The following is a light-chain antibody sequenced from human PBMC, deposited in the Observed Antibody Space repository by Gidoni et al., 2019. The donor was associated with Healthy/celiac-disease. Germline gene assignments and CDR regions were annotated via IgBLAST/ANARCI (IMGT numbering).Light chain of an antibody. Sequence: AIRMTQSPSSFSASTGDRVTITCRASQRISSYLAWYQQKPGKAPKLLIYAASTLQSGVPSRFSGSGSGTDFTLTISCLQSEDFATYYCQQYYSYPPLFGQGTKLEIK. CDR1: QRISSY. J-gene: IGKJ2*01. CDR3: QQYYSYPPL. V-gene: IGKV1-8*01. CDR2: AAS.